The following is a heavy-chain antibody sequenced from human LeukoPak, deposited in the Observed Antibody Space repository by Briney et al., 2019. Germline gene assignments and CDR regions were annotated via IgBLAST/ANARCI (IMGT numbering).Heavy chain of an antibody. V-gene: IGHV1-2*06. Sequence: GASVKVSCKASGYTFTGYYMHWVRQTPGQGLEWMGRINPNSGGTNYAQKFQGRVTMTRDTSISTAYMELSRLRSDDTAVYYCARDLRATIFGVVIPHDYYYYGMDVWGQGTTVTVSS. CDR3: ARDLRATIFGVVIPHDYYYYGMDV. CDR2: INPNSGGT. CDR1: GYTFTGYY. D-gene: IGHD3-3*01. J-gene: IGHJ6*02.